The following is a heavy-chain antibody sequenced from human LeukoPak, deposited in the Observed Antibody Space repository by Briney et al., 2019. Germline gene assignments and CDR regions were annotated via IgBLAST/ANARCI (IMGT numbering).Heavy chain of an antibody. J-gene: IGHJ5*02. V-gene: IGHV3-23*01. CDR2: ISGSGGST. Sequence: PGGSLRLSCAASGFTFSSYAMSWVRQAPGKGLEWVSAISGSGGSTYYADSVKGRFTISRDNSKNTPYLQMNSLRAEDTAVYYCAKDLRIEGITMIFSCLLGSWGQGTLVTVSS. CDR1: GFTFSSYA. CDR3: AKDLRIEGITMIFSCLLGS. D-gene: IGHD3-22*01.